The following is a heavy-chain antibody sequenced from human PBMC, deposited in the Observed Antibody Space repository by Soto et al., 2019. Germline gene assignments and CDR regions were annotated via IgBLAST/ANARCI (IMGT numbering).Heavy chain of an antibody. V-gene: IGHV1-46*01. CDR2: INPSGGST. CDR3: ARRNIVVVPAAINSDWFDP. Sequence: ASVKVSCKASGYTFTRYYMHWVRQAPGQGLEWMGIINPSGGSTSYAQKFQGRVTMTRDTSTSTVYMELSSLRSEDTAVYYCARRNIVVVPAAINSDWFDPWGQGTLVTVSS. J-gene: IGHJ5*02. CDR1: GYTFTRYY. D-gene: IGHD2-2*01.